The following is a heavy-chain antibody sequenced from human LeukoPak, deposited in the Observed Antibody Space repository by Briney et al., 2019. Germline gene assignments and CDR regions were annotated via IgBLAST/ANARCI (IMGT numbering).Heavy chain of an antibody. CDR3: ARGRNLYYGIDY. CDR1: GDSVSSNSAA. Sequence: SQTLSLTCALSGDSVSSNSAAWNWLRQSPSRGLEWLGRTYYRSKWYNDYAVSVKSRITINPDTSKNQFSLQLNSVTPEDTAVYYCARGRNLYYGIDYWGQGTLVTVSS. D-gene: IGHD2-8*01. J-gene: IGHJ4*02. V-gene: IGHV6-1*01. CDR2: TYYRSKWYN.